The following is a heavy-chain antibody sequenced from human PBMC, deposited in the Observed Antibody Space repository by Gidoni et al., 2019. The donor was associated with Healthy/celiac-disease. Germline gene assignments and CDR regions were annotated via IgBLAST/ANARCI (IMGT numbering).Heavy chain of an antibody. D-gene: IGHD5-12*01. Sequence: EVQLVESGGGLVQPGRSLRLSCAASGFTFDDYAMLWVRQAPGKGLEWVSGISWNSGSIGYADSVKGRFTISRDNAKNSLYLQMNSLRAEDTALYYCAKDFLGGSWFDPWGQGTLVTVSS. CDR1: GFTFDDYA. J-gene: IGHJ5*02. CDR2: ISWNSGSI. CDR3: AKDFLGGSWFDP. V-gene: IGHV3-9*01.